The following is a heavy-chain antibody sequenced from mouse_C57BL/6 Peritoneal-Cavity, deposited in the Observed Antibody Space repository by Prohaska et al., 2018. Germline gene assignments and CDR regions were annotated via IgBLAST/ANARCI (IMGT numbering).Heavy chain of an antibody. CDR3: ARRDGYYWYFDV. CDR1: GIDFSRYW. D-gene: IGHD2-3*01. CDR2: INPDSSTI. V-gene: IGHV4-1*01. Sequence: EVKLLQSGGGLVQPGGSLKLSCAASGIDFSRYWMSWVRRAPGKGLEWIGEINPDSSTINYAPALKDKVIISRDNDKNTLYLQMSKVRSEDTALYYCARRDGYYWYFDVWGTGTTVTVSS. J-gene: IGHJ1*03.